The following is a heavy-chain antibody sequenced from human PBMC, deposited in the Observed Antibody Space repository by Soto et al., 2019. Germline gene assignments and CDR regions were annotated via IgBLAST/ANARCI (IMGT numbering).Heavy chain of an antibody. J-gene: IGHJ4*02. CDR1: GFTFSSYA. D-gene: IGHD6-13*01. CDR2: ISYDGSNK. V-gene: IGHV3-30-3*01. CDR3: AREIDTNSTSWYSLPAGY. Sequence: QVQLVGSGGGVVQPGRSLRLSCAASGFTFSSYAMHWVSQAPGKGLEFVAVISYDGSNKYYADSVKGRFTICRDNSKNTLYLQMDGRRAEDTAVYYCAREIDTNSTSWYSLPAGYWGQGTVAAVSS.